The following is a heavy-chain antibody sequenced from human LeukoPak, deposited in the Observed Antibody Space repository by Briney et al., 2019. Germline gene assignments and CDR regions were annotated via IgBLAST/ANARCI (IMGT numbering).Heavy chain of an antibody. V-gene: IGHV3-53*01. CDR1: GFTVSSNH. J-gene: IGHJ4*02. Sequence: GGSLRLSCAASGFTVSSNHMSWVRQAPGKGLEWVSVIYSGGSTYYADSVKGRFTVSRDSSKNTLCLQMNSLRAEDTAVYYCAREGSNASYYFDDWGQGTLVTVSS. CDR3: AREGSNASYYFDD. D-gene: IGHD2-15*01. CDR2: IYSGGST.